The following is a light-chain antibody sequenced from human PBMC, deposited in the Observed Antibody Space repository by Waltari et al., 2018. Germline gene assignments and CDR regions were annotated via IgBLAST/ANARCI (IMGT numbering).Light chain of an antibody. CDR2: DAS. CDR3: QQRSNWPPFT. CDR1: QSVSTY. Sequence: IVLTQSPATLSLSTGERATPSCRASQSVSTYLAWYQQKPGKAPRLLIYDASNRATGIPARFSGSGSGTDFTLTISSLEPEDFAVYYCQQRSNWPPFTFGPGTKVDIK. V-gene: IGKV3-11*01. J-gene: IGKJ3*01.